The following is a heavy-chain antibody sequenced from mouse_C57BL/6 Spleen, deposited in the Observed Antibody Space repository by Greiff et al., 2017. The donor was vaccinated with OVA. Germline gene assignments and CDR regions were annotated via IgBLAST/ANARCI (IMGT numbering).Heavy chain of an antibody. CDR2: IDPSDSYT. V-gene: IGHV1-69*01. CDR3: ARNQGYSNYWYFDV. D-gene: IGHD2-5*01. CDR1: GYTFTSYW. J-gene: IGHJ1*03. Sequence: QVQLQQPGAELVMPGASVKLSCKASGYTFTSYWMHWVKQRPGQGLEWIGEIDPSDSYTNYNQKFKGKSTLTVDKSSSTAYMQLSSLTSEDSAVYYCARNQGYSNYWYFDVWGTGTTVTVS.